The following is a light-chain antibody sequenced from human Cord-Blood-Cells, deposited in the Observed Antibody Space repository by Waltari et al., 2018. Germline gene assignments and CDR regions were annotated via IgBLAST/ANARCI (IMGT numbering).Light chain of an antibody. V-gene: IGKV3-15*01. J-gene: IGKJ2*01. CDR1: QSVSSN. CDR3: QQYNNWPPYT. CDR2: GAS. Sequence: EIVMTPSLATLSVSTVDRATRSCRASQSVSSNLAWYQQKPGQAPRLLIYGASTRATGIPARFSGSGSGTEFTLTISSLQSEDFAVYYCQQYNNWPPYTFGQGTKLEIK.